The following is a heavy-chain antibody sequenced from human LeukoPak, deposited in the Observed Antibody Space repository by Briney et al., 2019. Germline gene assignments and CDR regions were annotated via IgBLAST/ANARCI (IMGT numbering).Heavy chain of an antibody. D-gene: IGHD2-2*01. V-gene: IGHV1-2*02. CDR3: AREEVVVVPAVAFDI. CDR2: INPNSGGT. CDR1: GYTFTGYY. J-gene: IGHJ3*02. Sequence: ASVKVYCKASGYTFTGYYMHWVRQAPGQGLEWMGWINPNSGGTNYAQKFQGRVTMTRDTSISTAYMELSRLRSDDTAVYYCAREEVVVVPAVAFDIWGQGTMVTVSS.